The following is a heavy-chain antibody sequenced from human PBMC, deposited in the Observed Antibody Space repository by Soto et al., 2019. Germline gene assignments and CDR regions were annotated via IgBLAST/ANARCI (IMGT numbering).Heavy chain of an antibody. CDR3: AHIPVQLEPARYYYYYMDV. CDR1: GFSLSTSGVG. Sequence: SGPTLVNPTQTLTLTCTFSGFSLSTSGVGVGWIRQPPGKALEWLALIYWDDDKRYSPSLKSRLTITKDTSKNQVVLTMTNMDPVDTATYYCAHIPVQLEPARYYYYYMDVWGKGTTVTVSS. CDR2: IYWDDDK. V-gene: IGHV2-5*02. J-gene: IGHJ6*03. D-gene: IGHD1-1*01.